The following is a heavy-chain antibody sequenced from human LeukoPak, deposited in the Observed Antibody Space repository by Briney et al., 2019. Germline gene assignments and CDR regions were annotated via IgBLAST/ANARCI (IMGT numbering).Heavy chain of an antibody. CDR1: GFTFDDYA. J-gene: IGHJ4*02. CDR3: AKAGTMVRYFDY. V-gene: IGHV3-9*01. CDR2: ISWNSGSI. D-gene: IGHD3-10*01. Sequence: GRSLRLSCAASGFTFDDYAMHWVRQAPGKGLEWVSGISWNSGSIGYTDSVKGRFSISRDNAKNSLYLQMNRLRAEDTALYYCAKAGTMVRYFDYWGQGALVTVSS.